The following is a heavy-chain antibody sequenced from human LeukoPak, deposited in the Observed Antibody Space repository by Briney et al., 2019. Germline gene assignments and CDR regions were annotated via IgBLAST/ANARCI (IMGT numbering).Heavy chain of an antibody. V-gene: IGHV3-43*01. J-gene: IGHJ4*02. Sequence: PGGSLRLSCAASGFSFDDYAMHWVRQAPGKGLEWVSVINLDADSTYYADSVKGRFTISRDNSKNSLYLQMNRLKTEDTALYYCAKDHSGSPYGIDCWGQGTLVTVSS. CDR1: GFSFDDYA. CDR2: INLDADST. D-gene: IGHD1-26*01. CDR3: AKDHSGSPYGIDC.